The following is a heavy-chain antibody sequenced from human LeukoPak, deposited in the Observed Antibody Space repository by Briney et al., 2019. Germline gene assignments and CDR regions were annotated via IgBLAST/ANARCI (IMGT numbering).Heavy chain of an antibody. J-gene: IGHJ4*02. V-gene: IGHV3-9*01. D-gene: IGHD6-13*01. CDR3: AKDKLGRTAAGPIDY. Sequence: GGSLRLSCAASGFTFDDYAMHWVRQAPGKGLEWVSGISWNSGSIGYADSVKGRFTISRDNAKNSLYLQMNSLRAEDTALYYCAKDKLGRTAAGPIDYWGQGTLVTVSS. CDR2: ISWNSGSI. CDR1: GFTFDDYA.